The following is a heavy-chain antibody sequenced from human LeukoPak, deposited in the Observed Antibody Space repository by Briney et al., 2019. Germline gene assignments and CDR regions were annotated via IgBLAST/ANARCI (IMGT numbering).Heavy chain of an antibody. J-gene: IGHJ4*02. D-gene: IGHD3-22*01. CDR2: ISYDRSNK. V-gene: IGHV3-30*03. CDR3: AREGYYDSSGYYYFDY. CDR1: GFTVSSNY. Sequence: GGSLRLSCAASGFTVSSNYMSWVRQAPGKGLEWVSVISYDRSNKYYADSVKGRFTISRDNSKNTLYLQMNSLRAEDTAVYYCAREGYYDSSGYYYFDYWGQGTLVSVSS.